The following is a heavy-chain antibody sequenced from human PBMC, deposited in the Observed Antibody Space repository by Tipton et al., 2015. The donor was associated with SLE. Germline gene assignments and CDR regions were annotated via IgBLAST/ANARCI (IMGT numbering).Heavy chain of an antibody. CDR3: ARGHNVLLWFGELLDHQGHYGMDV. Sequence: LRLSCAASGFTFSSYAMSWIRQPPGKGLEWIGEINHSGNTNYNPSLKSRVTISIDTSQNQFSLQLSSVTAADTAVYYCARGHNVLLWFGELLDHQGHYGMDVWGQGTTVTVSS. V-gene: IGHV4-34*01. J-gene: IGHJ6*02. D-gene: IGHD3-10*01. CDR2: INHSGNT. CDR1: GFTFSSYA.